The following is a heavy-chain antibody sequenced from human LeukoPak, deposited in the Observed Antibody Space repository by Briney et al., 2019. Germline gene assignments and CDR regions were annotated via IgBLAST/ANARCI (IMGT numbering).Heavy chain of an antibody. J-gene: IGHJ3*02. D-gene: IGHD3-22*01. CDR3: ARRAYDSSGYYYADPRSDAFDI. V-gene: IGHV4-31*03. CDR2: IYYSGST. CDR1: GGSISSGCYY. Sequence: PSQTLSLTCTVSGGSISSGCYYWSWIRQHPGKGLEWIVYIYYSGSTYYNPSLKSRVTISVDTSKNQFSLKLSSVTAADTAVYYCARRAYDSSGYYYADPRSDAFDIWGQGTMVTVSS.